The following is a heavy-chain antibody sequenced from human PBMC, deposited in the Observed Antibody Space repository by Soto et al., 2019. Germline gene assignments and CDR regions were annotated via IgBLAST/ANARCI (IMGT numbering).Heavy chain of an antibody. CDR2: IHYSGST. V-gene: IGHV4-31*03. CDR3: ARLKSDCGSVMCYKGWVDY. Sequence: QVQLQESGPGLVKPLQTLSLTCTVSGASISSGDYYWSWIRQHPGKGLERIGIIHYSGSTNYNPSLESRVTISVDTSKNQGSMKMSSVTAADTAVYYCARLKSDCGSVMCYKGWVDYWGQGTLVTVSS. D-gene: IGHD2-2*02. J-gene: IGHJ4*02. CDR1: GASISSGDYY.